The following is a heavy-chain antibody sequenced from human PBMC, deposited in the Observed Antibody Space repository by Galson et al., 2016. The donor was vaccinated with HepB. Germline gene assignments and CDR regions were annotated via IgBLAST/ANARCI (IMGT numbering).Heavy chain of an antibody. CDR3: ARVAVTTAYGVDV. J-gene: IGHJ6*02. Sequence: ETLSLTCTVSNGSVSSYSYYWSWFRQPPGKGLEWIGYIYYSGSTNYNPSLKSRVTMSLDTSKNQFSLKLTSVTAADTAVYYCARVAVTTAYGVDVWGQGTTVTVSS. CDR1: NGSVSSYSYY. D-gene: IGHD4-17*01. V-gene: IGHV4-61*01. CDR2: IYYSGST.